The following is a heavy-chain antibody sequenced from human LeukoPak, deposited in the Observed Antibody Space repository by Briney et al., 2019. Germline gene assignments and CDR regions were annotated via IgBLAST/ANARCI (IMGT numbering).Heavy chain of an antibody. CDR3: AREPPLYYDFWSGYYLRGPRPATFGMDV. CDR2: IYYSGST. J-gene: IGHJ6*02. CDR1: GGSISSGDYY. Sequence: SETLSLTCTVSGGSISSGDYYWSWIRQPPGKGLEWIGYIYYSGSTYYNPSLKSRVTISVDTSKNQFSLKLSSVTAADTAVYYCAREPPLYYDFWSGYYLRGPRPATFGMDVWGQGTTVTVSS. V-gene: IGHV4-30-4*01. D-gene: IGHD3-3*01.